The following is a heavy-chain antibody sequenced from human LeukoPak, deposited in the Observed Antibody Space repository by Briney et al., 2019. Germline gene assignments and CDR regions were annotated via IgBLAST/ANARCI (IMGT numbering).Heavy chain of an antibody. CDR2: IIPIFGTA. Sequence: SVKVSCKASGGTFSSYAISWVRQAPGQGLEWMGGIIPIFGTANYAQKFQGRVTMTRNTSISTAYMELSSLRSEDTAVYYCARGSTDGSYSLTVWGQGTLVTVSS. V-gene: IGHV1-69*05. CDR1: GGTFSSYA. D-gene: IGHD1-26*01. J-gene: IGHJ4*02. CDR3: ARGSTDGSYSLTV.